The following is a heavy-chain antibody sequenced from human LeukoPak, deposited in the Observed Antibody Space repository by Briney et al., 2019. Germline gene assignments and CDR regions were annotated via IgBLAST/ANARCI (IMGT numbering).Heavy chain of an antibody. V-gene: IGHV1-2*02. CDR3: ARDHYGSSWDY. D-gene: IGHD6-13*01. J-gene: IGHJ4*02. Sequence: ALVKVSCKASGYTFTGYYMHWVRQAPGQGLEWTGWINPNSGGTNYAQKFQGRVTMTRDTSISTAYMELSSLRSEDTAVYYCARDHYGSSWDYWGQGTLVTVSS. CDR2: INPNSGGT. CDR1: GYTFTGYY.